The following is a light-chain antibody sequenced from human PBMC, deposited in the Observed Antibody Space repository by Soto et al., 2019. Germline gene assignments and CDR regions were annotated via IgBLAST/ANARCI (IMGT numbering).Light chain of an antibody. CDR2: KAS. V-gene: IGKV1-5*03. Sequence: DIQMTQSPSTLSASLGDRVTITCRASQSIGNWLAWYQQKPGKAPKLLIYKASTLKSGVPSRFSGSGSGTEFTLTISSLQPDDFATYYCQQYNSYRAFGPGTKVDI. CDR1: QSIGNW. J-gene: IGKJ1*01. CDR3: QQYNSYRA.